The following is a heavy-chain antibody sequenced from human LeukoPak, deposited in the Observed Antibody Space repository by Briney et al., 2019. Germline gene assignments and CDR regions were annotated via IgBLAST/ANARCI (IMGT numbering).Heavy chain of an antibody. CDR2: INHSGST. Sequence: SETLSLTCAVYGGSFSGYYWSWIRQPPGKGLEWIGEINHSGSTNYNPSLKSRVTISVDTSKNQFSLKLSSVTAADTAVYYCARRAIPGRNKPFDPWGQGTLVTVSS. D-gene: IGHD1/OR15-1a*01. V-gene: IGHV4-34*01. CDR1: GGSFSGYY. CDR3: ARRAIPGRNKPFDP. J-gene: IGHJ5*02.